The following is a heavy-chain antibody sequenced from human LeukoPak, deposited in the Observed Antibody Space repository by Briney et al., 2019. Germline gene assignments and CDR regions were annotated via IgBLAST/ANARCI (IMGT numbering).Heavy chain of an antibody. J-gene: IGHJ4*02. CDR3: AKDSRYFDYTHYFDY. V-gene: IGHV3-30*18. CDR2: ISYDGSNK. D-gene: IGHD3-9*01. Sequence: GGSLRLSCAVSGFTFSSYGMHWVRQAPGKGLEWVAVISYDGSNKYYADSVKGRFTISRDNAKNSLYLQMNSLRAEDTAVYSCAKDSRYFDYTHYFDYWGQGTLVTVSS. CDR1: GFTFSSYG.